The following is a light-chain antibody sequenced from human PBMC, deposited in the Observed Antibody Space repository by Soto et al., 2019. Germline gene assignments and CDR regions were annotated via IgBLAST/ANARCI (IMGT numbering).Light chain of an antibody. CDR1: QSVSSY. CDR3: QQRSNWPYT. V-gene: IGKV3-11*01. CDR2: DAS. Sequence: EIVLTQSPATLSLSPGERATLSCRASQSVSSYLAWCQQKPGQAPRLLIYDASNRATGIPARFSGSGSGTAFPLTISSLEPEDFAVSSCQQRSNWPYTFRRGPRWLSN. J-gene: IGKJ2*01.